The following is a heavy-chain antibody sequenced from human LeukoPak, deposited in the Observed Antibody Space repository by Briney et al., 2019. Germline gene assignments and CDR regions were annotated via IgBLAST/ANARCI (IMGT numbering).Heavy chain of an antibody. J-gene: IGHJ5*02. CDR2: INHSGST. CDR3: ARVGWESNWFYP. Sequence: SETLSLTCAVYGGSFSGYYWSWIRQPPGKGLEWIGEINHSGSTNYNPSLKSRVTISVDTSKNQFSLKLSSVTAADTAVYYCARVGWESNWFYPWGQGTLVTVSS. V-gene: IGHV4-34*01. D-gene: IGHD1-26*01. CDR1: GGSFSGYY.